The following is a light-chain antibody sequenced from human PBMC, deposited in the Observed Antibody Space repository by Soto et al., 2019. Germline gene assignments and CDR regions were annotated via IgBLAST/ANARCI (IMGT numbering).Light chain of an antibody. CDR1: QRVRSRY. V-gene: IGKV3-20*01. Sequence: EIVLTQSPGTLSLSPGQRVTLSCRASQRVRSRYLAWYQQKPGQAPRLLLYGASSRATGIPDRFSGSGSGTDFTLTISRLKPEDFAVYYCQQYGSSLYTFGQGTKLEIK. CDR2: GAS. CDR3: QQYGSSLYT. J-gene: IGKJ2*01.